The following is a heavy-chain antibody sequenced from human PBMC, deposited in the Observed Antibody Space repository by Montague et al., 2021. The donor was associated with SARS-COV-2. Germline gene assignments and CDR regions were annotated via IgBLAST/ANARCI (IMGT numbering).Heavy chain of an antibody. CDR3: ARLRDGVVPSPILGVGPYYSSYYMDV. D-gene: IGHD3-10*01. CDR1: GTSFSGYY. CDR2: INHGGST. Sequence: SETLSLTCAVHGTSFSGYYWNWIRQPPGKGLEWIGEINHGGSTKYSPSLKSRLTISADTFKNQFSLKLTSVAAADTAVYYCARLRDGVVPSPILGVGPYYSSYYMDVWGRGTTVTVSS. J-gene: IGHJ6*03. V-gene: IGHV4-34*01.